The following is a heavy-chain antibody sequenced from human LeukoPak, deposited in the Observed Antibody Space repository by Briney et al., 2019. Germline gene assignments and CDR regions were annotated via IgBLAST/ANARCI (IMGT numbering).Heavy chain of an antibody. Sequence: PSETLSLTCAVHGGSFSGYHWNWIRQSPSKGLERIGEINDRGRTNYNPSLESRVTLSVDTSKKEFSLKLSAVTAADTAVYYCARDPTTVTSLPYYFDFWGQGTLVSVSS. CDR3: ARDPTTVTSLPYYFDF. D-gene: IGHD4-17*01. V-gene: IGHV4-34*01. CDR2: INDRGRT. J-gene: IGHJ4*02. CDR1: GGSFSGYH.